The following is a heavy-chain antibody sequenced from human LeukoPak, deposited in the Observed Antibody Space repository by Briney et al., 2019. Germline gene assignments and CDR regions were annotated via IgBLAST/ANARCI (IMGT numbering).Heavy chain of an antibody. CDR1: GFTFSRYW. CDR3: ARDRSPGNFDY. CDR2: IKEDAGEI. V-gene: IGHV3-7*01. D-gene: IGHD3-10*01. J-gene: IGHJ4*02. Sequence: GGSLRLSCAASGFTFSRYWMSWVRQVPGKGLEWVANIKEDAGEIYYVDSVKGRFTISRDNAKNSLYLQMDSLRAEDTAVYYCARDRSPGNFDYWGQGTLVTVSS.